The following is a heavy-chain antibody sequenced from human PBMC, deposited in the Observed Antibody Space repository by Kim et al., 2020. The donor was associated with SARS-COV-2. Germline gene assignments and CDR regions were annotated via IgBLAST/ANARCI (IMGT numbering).Heavy chain of an antibody. CDR2: INHSGST. CDR3: AREDYSSSWYEFDY. Sequence: SETLSLTCAVYGGSFSGYYWSWIRQPPGKGLEWIGEINHSGSTNYNPSLKSRVTISVDTSKNQFSLKLSSVTAADTAVYYCAREDYSSSWYEFDYWGQGTLVTVSS. V-gene: IGHV4-34*01. D-gene: IGHD6-13*01. J-gene: IGHJ4*02. CDR1: GGSFSGYY.